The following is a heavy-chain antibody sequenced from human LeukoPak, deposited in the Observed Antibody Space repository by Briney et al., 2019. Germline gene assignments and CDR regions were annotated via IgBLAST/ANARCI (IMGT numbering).Heavy chain of an antibody. V-gene: IGHV1-69*13. D-gene: IGHD5-18*01. CDR1: GGTFSSYA. CDR2: IIPIFGTA. CDR3: ARDQSYGPQNWFDP. Sequence: ASVKVSCKASGGTFSSYAISWVRQAPGQGLEWMGGIIPIFGTANYARKFQGRVTITADESTSTAYMELSSLRSEDTAVYYCARDQSYGPQNWFDPWGQGTLVTVSS. J-gene: IGHJ5*02.